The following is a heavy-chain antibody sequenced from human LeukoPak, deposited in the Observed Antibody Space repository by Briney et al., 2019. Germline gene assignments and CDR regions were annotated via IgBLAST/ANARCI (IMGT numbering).Heavy chain of an antibody. CDR2: FDPEDGET. J-gene: IGHJ4*02. V-gene: IGHV1-24*01. CDR1: GYTLTELS. D-gene: IGHD1-26*01. CDR3: ATVTRGWEPYFDC. Sequence: GASVTVSCKVSGYTLTELSMHWVRQAPGKGLEWMGGFDPEDGETIYAQKFQGRVTMTEDTSTDTAYMELSSLRSEDTAVYYCATVTRGWEPYFDCWGQGTLVTVSS.